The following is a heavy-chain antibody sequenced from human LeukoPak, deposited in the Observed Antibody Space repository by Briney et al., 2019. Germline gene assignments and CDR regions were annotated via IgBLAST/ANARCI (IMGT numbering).Heavy chain of an antibody. CDR1: GFTFSSYG. J-gene: IGHJ4*02. D-gene: IGHD3-22*01. Sequence: GGSLRLSCAASGFTFSSYGMHWVRQAPGKGLEWVAVISYDGSNKYYADSVKGRFTISRDNSKNTLYLQMNSLRAEDTAVYYCAKEKSGSRGYYFDYWGQGTLVTVSS. CDR2: ISYDGSNK. V-gene: IGHV3-30*18. CDR3: AKEKSGSRGYYFDY.